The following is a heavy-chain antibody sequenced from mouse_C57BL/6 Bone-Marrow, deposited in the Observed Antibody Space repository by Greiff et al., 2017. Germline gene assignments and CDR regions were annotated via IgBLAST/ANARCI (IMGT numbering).Heavy chain of an antibody. J-gene: IGHJ2*01. Sequence: QVQLKESGAALARPGASVKLSCKASGYTFTSYGISWVKQRTGQGLEWIGEIYPRSGNTYYNEKFKGKATLTADKSSRTAYMELRSLTSEDSAVYFCARETWVVATDFDYWGQGTTLTGSS. V-gene: IGHV1-81*01. CDR2: IYPRSGNT. D-gene: IGHD1-1*01. CDR1: GYTFTSYG. CDR3: ARETWVVATDFDY.